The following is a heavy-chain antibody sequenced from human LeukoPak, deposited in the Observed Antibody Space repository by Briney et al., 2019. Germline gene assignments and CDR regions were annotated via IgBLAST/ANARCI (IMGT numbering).Heavy chain of an antibody. CDR3: ARAENSGSGGLDP. J-gene: IGHJ5*02. CDR2: ITSSSHYI. D-gene: IGHD2-15*01. V-gene: IGHV3-21*01. Sequence: GGSLRLSCAASGFTFNIYSMNWVRQAPGKGLEWVSRITSSSHYIYYADSVKGRFTISRDNAKNSLYLDMSSLRADDTAVYYCARAENSGSGGLDPWGQGTLVTVSS. CDR1: GFTFNIYS.